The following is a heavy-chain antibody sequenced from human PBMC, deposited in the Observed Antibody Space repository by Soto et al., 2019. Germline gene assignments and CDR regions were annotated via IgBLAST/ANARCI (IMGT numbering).Heavy chain of an antibody. CDR2: IIPILGIA. D-gene: IGHD5-12*01. V-gene: IGHV1-69*02. J-gene: IGHJ3*02. CDR3: ARSNIVATIAFDI. CDR1: GGTFSSYT. Sequence: SVKVSCKASGGTFSSYTISWVRQAPGQGLEWMGRIIPILGIANYAQKFQGRVTITADKSTSTAYMELSSLRSEDTAVYYCARSNIVATIAFDIWGQGTMVTVSS.